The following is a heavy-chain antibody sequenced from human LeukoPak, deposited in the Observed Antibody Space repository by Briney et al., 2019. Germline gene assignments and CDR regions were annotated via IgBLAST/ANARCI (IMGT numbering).Heavy chain of an antibody. CDR3: AREPAETGTGDH. CDR1: GFTFSSYS. D-gene: IGHD1-1*01. V-gene: IGHV3-21*01. J-gene: IGHJ4*02. Sequence: PGGSLRLSCAASGFTFSSYSMNWVRQAPGKGLEWVSSISSSSSYIYYADSVKGRFTISRDNAKNSLYLQMNSLRAEDTAVYFCAREPAETGTGDHWGQGTLVTVSS. CDR2: ISSSSSYI.